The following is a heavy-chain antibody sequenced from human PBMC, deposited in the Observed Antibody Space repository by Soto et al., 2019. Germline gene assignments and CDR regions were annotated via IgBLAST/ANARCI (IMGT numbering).Heavy chain of an antibody. J-gene: IGHJ6*02. Sequence: GGSLRLSCAASGFTFSSYAMSWVRQAPGKGLEWVSAISGSGGSTYYADSVKGRFTISRDNSKNTLYLQMNSLRAEDTAVYYCAKLGGAYQQQLVYYYGMDVWGQGTTVTVSS. V-gene: IGHV3-23*01. CDR3: AKLGGAYQQQLVYYYGMDV. D-gene: IGHD6-13*01. CDR1: GFTFSSYA. CDR2: ISGSGGST.